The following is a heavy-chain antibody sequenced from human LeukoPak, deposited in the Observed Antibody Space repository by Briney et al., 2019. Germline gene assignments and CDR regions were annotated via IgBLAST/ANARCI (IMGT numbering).Heavy chain of an antibody. V-gene: IGHV4-59*01. Sequence: SETLSLTCTVSGGSITSYYWSWIRQPPGKGLELIGYIDYSGRTNYNPSLKSRVTISVDTSKNQLSLKLSSVTAADTAVYYCARSLYYYGSDSFDIWGRGTMVTVSS. CDR3: ARSLYYYGSDSFDI. J-gene: IGHJ3*02. CDR1: GGSITSYY. CDR2: IDYSGRT. D-gene: IGHD3-10*01.